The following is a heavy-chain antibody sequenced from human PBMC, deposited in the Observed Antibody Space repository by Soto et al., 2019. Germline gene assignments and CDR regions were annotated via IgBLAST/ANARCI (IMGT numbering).Heavy chain of an antibody. J-gene: IGHJ6*02. CDR3: ARGDYGDYGGYYYYGMDV. V-gene: IGHV1-69*12. CDR1: GGTFSSYA. D-gene: IGHD4-17*01. CDR2: IIPIFGTA. Sequence: QVQLVQSGAEVKKPGSSVKVSCKASGGTFSSYAISWVRQAPGQGLEWMGGIIPIFGTANYAQKFQGRVTITAEESTSTAYMELSSRRSEDTAVYYCARGDYGDYGGYYYYGMDVWGQGTTVTVSS.